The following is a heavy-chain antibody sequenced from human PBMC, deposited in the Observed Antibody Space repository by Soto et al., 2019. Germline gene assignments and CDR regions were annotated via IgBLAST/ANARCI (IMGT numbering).Heavy chain of an antibody. Sequence: QVQLVQSGSEVKKPGSSVKVSCKASGGTFSTYTITWVRQAPGKGLEWMGRIIPILAIADYAQKFQGRVTITADKSTSTAYMELSSLRYEDTAVYYCAREQVILGTYGMDVWGQGTTVTVSS. CDR2: IIPILAIA. V-gene: IGHV1-69*08. CDR1: GGTFSTYT. D-gene: IGHD2-15*01. CDR3: AREQVILGTYGMDV. J-gene: IGHJ6*02.